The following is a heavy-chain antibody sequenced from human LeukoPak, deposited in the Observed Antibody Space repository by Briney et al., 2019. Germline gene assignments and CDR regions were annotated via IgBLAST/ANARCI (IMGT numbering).Heavy chain of an antibody. Sequence: SQTLSLTCAISGDSVSSNSVAWNWLRQSPSRGLDWRVRTYYRSKWYNDYAVSVKGRITINPDTSKNQFSLQLNSVTPEDTAVYYCARDYYDSSVYRFDYWGQGTLVTVSS. CDR2: TYYRSKWYN. J-gene: IGHJ4*02. CDR1: GDSVSSNSVA. V-gene: IGHV6-1*01. D-gene: IGHD3-22*01. CDR3: ARDYYDSSVYRFDY.